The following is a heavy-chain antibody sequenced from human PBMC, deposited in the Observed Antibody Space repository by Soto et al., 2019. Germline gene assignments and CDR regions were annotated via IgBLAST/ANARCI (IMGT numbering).Heavy chain of an antibody. J-gene: IGHJ5*02. Sequence: GASVKVSCKASGYTFTSYGISWVRQAPGQGLEWMGWISAYNGNTNYAQKLQGRVTMTTDTSTSTAYMELRSLRSDDTAVYYCARSPGGAAAGTGWFDPWGQGTLVTVSS. CDR1: GYTFTSYG. CDR2: ISAYNGNT. V-gene: IGHV1-18*04. CDR3: ARSPGGAAAGTGWFDP. D-gene: IGHD6-13*01.